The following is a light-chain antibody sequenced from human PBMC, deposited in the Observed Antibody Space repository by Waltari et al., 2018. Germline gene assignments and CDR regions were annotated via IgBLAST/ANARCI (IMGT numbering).Light chain of an antibody. CDR2: GAS. J-gene: IGKJ2*01. CDR3: QQYNNWPPYT. CDR1: QSVSSN. V-gene: IGKV3-15*01. Sequence: EIVMTQSPATLSVSPGERATLSCRASQSVSSNLACYQQKPVQAPRLLIYGASTRATDIPARFSGSGSVTEFTLTISSLQSEDFAVYYCQQYNNWPPYTFGQGTKLEIK.